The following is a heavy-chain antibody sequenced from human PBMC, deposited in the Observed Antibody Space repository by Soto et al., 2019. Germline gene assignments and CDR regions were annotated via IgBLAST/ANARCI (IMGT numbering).Heavy chain of an antibody. CDR3: ARAGYCSGGTCFHGNCDY. CDR1: GYTFTTYY. V-gene: IGHV1-46*01. CDR2: INPNGGIT. Sequence: QVQLVQSGAEVKRPGASVKVSCKASGYTFTTYYMHWVRQAPGQGLEWLGIINPNGGITTYAQKSQGRVTMTRETATSPAYLGLSRLRSETTAVYSCARAGYCSGGTCFHGNCDYWGQGTLVTVS. J-gene: IGHJ4*02. D-gene: IGHD2-15*01.